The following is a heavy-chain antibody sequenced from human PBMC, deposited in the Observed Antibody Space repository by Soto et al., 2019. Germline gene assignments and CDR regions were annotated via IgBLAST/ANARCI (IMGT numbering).Heavy chain of an antibody. Sequence: SQTLSLTCAISGDSVSTNIAAWGWIRQSPSRGLEWLGRTLYRSSKWYNEYAVSVKSRMTINPDTSKNQFSLQLNSVTPEDTAVHYCARDAAPTLNYPHGMDVWGQGTAVTVSS. D-gene: IGHD1-7*01. V-gene: IGHV6-1*01. CDR1: GDSVSTNIAA. CDR3: ARDAAPTLNYPHGMDV. J-gene: IGHJ6*02. CDR2: TLYRSSKWYN.